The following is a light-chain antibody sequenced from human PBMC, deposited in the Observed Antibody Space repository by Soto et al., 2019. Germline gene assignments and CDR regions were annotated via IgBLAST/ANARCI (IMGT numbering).Light chain of an antibody. CDR2: DVS. Sequence: EIVLTQSPATLSLSPGERVTLSCRASQSVSNSLAWYQQKPGQPPRLLIYDVSNRATGIPARFSGSGSGTDFTLTITSLEPEDFAVYFSHQRYNWPRVTFGQGTRLEIK. CDR1: QSVSNS. J-gene: IGKJ5*01. V-gene: IGKV3-11*01. CDR3: HQRYNWPRVT.